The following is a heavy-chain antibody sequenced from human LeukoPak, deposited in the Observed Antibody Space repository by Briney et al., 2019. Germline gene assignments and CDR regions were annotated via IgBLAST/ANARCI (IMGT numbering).Heavy chain of an antibody. J-gene: IGHJ5*02. D-gene: IGHD2-2*01. CDR2: IIPIFGTA. V-gene: IGHV1-69*05. Sequence: SVKVSCKASGGTFSSYAISWVRQAPGQGLEWMGGIIPIFGTASYAQKFQGRVTITTDESTSTAYMELSSLRSEDTAVYYCARDIVVVPAASGWFDPWGQGTLVTVSS. CDR3: ARDIVVVPAASGWFDP. CDR1: GGTFSSYA.